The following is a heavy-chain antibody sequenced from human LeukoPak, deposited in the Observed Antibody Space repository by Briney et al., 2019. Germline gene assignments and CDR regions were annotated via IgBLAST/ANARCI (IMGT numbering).Heavy chain of an antibody. CDR3: AREGSGYYYSDY. J-gene: IGHJ4*02. CDR1: GFTVSSKY. CDR2: TYSGGGT. D-gene: IGHD3-22*01. Sequence: GGSLRLSCAASGFTVSSKYMSWVRQAPGKGLEWVSITYSGGGTNYADSVKGRFTISRDNSKNTLNLQMNSLRAEDTAVYYCAREGSGYYYSDYWGQGTLVTVSS. V-gene: IGHV3-53*01.